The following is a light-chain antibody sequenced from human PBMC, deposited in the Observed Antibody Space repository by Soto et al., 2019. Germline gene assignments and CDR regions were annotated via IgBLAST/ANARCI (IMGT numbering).Light chain of an antibody. CDR2: GAS. V-gene: IGKV1-39*01. J-gene: IGKJ5*01. CDR3: QQSYTATSIT. Sequence: DIQMTQSPSSLSASVGDRVTITCRASENINRHLNWYHQQPGKAPQLLIYGASSLQNGVPLRFRGGGSGTDFTLIITNLQPEDFATYFCQQSYTATSITFGQGTRLEIK. CDR1: ENINRH.